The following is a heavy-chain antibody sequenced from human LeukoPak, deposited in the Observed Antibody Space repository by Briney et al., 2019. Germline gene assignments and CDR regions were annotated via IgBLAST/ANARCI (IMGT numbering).Heavy chain of an antibody. V-gene: IGHV3-21*01. CDR3: ARDVVRGSGGDV. Sequence: GGSLRLSCAASGFTFSSYSMNWVRQAPGKGLEWVSSISSSSSYIYYADSLKGRFTISRDNAKNSLYLQMNSLRAEDTAVYYCARDVVRGSGGDVWGKGTTVTISS. D-gene: IGHD3-10*01. CDR1: GFTFSSYS. J-gene: IGHJ6*04. CDR2: ISSSSSYI.